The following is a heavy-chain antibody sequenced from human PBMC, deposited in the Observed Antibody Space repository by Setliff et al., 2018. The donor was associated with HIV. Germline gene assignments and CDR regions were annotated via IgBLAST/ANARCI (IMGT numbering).Heavy chain of an antibody. Sequence: SETLSLTCTISGGSFGVYRWSWIRQSAGRGLEWIGRIDSSGTTDYKPSLKGRVAISVDTSRSQFSLRVTSVTAADTAVYSCARDRHSSGLGSYGPWGPGILVTVSS. J-gene: IGHJ5*02. CDR3: ARDRHSSGLGSYGP. V-gene: IGHV4-4*07. CDR1: GGSFGVYR. CDR2: IDSSGTT. D-gene: IGHD3-10*01.